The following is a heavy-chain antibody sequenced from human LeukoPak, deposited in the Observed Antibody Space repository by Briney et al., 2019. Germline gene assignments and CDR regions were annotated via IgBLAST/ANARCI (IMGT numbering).Heavy chain of an antibody. CDR3: ARDYYYDSSGYYLGSDY. CDR1: GFTFSSYA. Sequence: PGGSLRLSCAASGFTFSSYAMHWVRQAPGKGLEWVAVISYDGGNKYYADSVKGRFTISRDNSKNTLYLQMNSLRAEDTAVYYCARDYYYDSSGYYLGSDYWGQGTLVTVSS. J-gene: IGHJ4*02. CDR2: ISYDGGNK. D-gene: IGHD3-22*01. V-gene: IGHV3-30-3*01.